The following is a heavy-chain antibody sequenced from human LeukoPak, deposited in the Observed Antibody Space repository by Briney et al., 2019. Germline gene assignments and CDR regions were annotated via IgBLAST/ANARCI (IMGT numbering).Heavy chain of an antibody. D-gene: IGHD2-2*01. V-gene: IGHV3-23*01. J-gene: IGHJ4*02. CDR2: ISGSGGST. Sequence: PGGSLRLSCAASGFTFSSYAMSWVRQAPGKGLEWVSAISGSGGSTYYADSVKGRFTISRDNSKNTLYLQMNSLGAEDTAVYYCAKEPPSSSIVVVPAAAYDYWGQGTLVTVSS. CDR3: AKEPPSSSIVVVPAAAYDY. CDR1: GFTFSSYA.